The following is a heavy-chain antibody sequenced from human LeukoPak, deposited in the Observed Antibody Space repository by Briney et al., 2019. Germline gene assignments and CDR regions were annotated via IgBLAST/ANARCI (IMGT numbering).Heavy chain of an antibody. Sequence: SETLSLTCAVYGGSFSGYYWTWIRQPPGKGLEWIGEINPGGRITYNPSLKSRVTMSGDTSDNQFSLKLTSATAADTAMYYCARATGDHTDWGQGTLVTISS. CDR3: ARATGDHTD. J-gene: IGHJ4*02. D-gene: IGHD1-14*01. CDR2: INPGGRI. V-gene: IGHV4-34*01. CDR1: GGSFSGYY.